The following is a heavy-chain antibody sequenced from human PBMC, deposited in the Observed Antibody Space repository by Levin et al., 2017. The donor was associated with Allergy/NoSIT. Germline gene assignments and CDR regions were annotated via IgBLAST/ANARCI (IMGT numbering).Heavy chain of an antibody. CDR1: GGSISSYY. CDR2: IYYSGST. J-gene: IGHJ6*02. D-gene: IGHD1-7*01. Sequence: SETLSLTCTVSGGSISSYYWSWIRQPPGKGLEWIGYIYYSGSTNYNPSLKSRVTISVDTSKNQFSLKLSSVTAADTAVYYCAREGNWNLGYYGMDVWGQGTTVTVSS. CDR3: AREGNWNLGYYGMDV. V-gene: IGHV4-59*01.